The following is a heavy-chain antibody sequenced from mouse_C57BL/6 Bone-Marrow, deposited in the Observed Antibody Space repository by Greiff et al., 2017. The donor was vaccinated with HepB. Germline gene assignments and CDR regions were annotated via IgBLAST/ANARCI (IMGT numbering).Heavy chain of an antibody. CDR3: TITVVGVDY. CDR1: GFNIKDDY. CDR2: IDPENGDT. D-gene: IGHD1-1*01. Sequence: EVQLVESGAELVRPGASVKLSCTASGFNIKDDYMHWVKQRPEQGLEWIGWIDPENGDTEYASKFQGKATITADTSSNTAYLQLSSLTAEDAAVYYCTITVVGVDYWGQGTTLTVSS. V-gene: IGHV14-4*01. J-gene: IGHJ2*01.